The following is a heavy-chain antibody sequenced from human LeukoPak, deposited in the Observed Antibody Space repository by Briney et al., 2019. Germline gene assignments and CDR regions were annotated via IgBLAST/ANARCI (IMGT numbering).Heavy chain of an antibody. CDR2: INQAGTGK. D-gene: IGHD3-22*01. V-gene: IGHV3-7*01. CDR3: ARDPWGVDSSGYYNDY. Sequence: GGSLRLSCAASGFTFSSQWMSWVRQAPGKGLEWVAIINQAGTGKYYVDSVKGRFTISRDNAKNSLYLQMNSLRAEDTAVYYCARDPWGVDSSGYYNDYWGQGTLVTVSS. CDR1: GFTFSSQW. J-gene: IGHJ4*02.